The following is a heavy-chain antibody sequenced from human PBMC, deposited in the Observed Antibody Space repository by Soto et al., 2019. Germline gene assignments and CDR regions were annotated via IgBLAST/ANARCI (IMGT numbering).Heavy chain of an antibody. CDR1: GFTFSSYG. Sequence: QVQLVESGGGVVQPGRSLRLSCAASGFTFSSYGMHWVRQAPGKGLEWVAVISYDGSNKYYADSVKGRFTISRDNSKNPLYLQMNSLRAEVTAVYYCAKDVVVGATTGLGDYYYYYGMDVWGQGTTVTVSS. CDR3: AKDVVVGATTGLGDYYYYYGMDV. CDR2: ISYDGSNK. V-gene: IGHV3-30*18. D-gene: IGHD1-26*01. J-gene: IGHJ6*02.